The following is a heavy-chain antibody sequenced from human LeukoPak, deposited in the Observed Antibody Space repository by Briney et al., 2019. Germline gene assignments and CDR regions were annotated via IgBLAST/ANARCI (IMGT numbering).Heavy chain of an antibody. V-gene: IGHV4-61*01. Sequence: PSETLSLTCTVSGGSVSSGSYYWSWIRQPPGKGLEWIGYIYYSGSTNYNPSLKSRVTISVDTSENQFSLKLSSVTAADTAVYYCARWVVYGDYFDYWGQGTLVTVSS. J-gene: IGHJ4*02. CDR2: IYYSGST. CDR3: ARWVVYGDYFDY. D-gene: IGHD4-17*01. CDR1: GGSVSSGSYY.